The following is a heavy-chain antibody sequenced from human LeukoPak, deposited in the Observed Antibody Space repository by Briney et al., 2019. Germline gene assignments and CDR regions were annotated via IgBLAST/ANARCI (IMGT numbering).Heavy chain of an antibody. Sequence: SETLSLTCAVYGGSFSGYYWSWIRQPPGKGLEWIGEINHSGSTNYNPSLKSRVTISVDTSKNQFSLKLSSVTAADTAVYYCARKVLTPYGEGYYYGGYWGQGTLVTVSS. D-gene: IGHD4-17*01. J-gene: IGHJ4*02. CDR2: INHSGST. CDR1: GGSFSGYY. CDR3: ARKVLTPYGEGYYYGGY. V-gene: IGHV4-34*01.